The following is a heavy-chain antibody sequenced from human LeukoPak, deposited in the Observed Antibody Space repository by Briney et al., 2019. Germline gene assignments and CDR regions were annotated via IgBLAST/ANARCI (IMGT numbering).Heavy chain of an antibody. V-gene: IGHV1-8*01. J-gene: IGHJ6*02. D-gene: IGHD3-9*01. CDR2: MNPNSGNT. CDR3: ARYFDAGCTLGELDYGMDA. Sequence: ASVKVSCKASGYTFTSYDINWVRQATGQGLEWMGWMNPNSGNTGYAQKFQGRVTMTRNTSISTAYMELSSLRSEDTAVYYCARYFDAGCTLGELDYGMDAWGQGTTVTVSS. CDR1: GYTFTSYD.